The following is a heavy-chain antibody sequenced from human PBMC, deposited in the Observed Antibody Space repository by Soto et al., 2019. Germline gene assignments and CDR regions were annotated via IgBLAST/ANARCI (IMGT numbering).Heavy chain of an antibody. J-gene: IGHJ4*02. CDR1: GFTFGTYW. D-gene: IGHD6-19*01. CDR3: GRADWTYSSGWYYFDH. V-gene: IGHV3-74*03. Sequence: EVQLVESGGGLVQPGGSLRLSCAASGFTFGTYWMHWVRQAPGKGLVWVSRIHSHGHNDITYADSVKGRFTISRDNANSALCLQMNSRRCEDTAVYYCGRADWTYSSGWYYFDHWGQGALVTVSS. CDR2: IHSHGHNDI.